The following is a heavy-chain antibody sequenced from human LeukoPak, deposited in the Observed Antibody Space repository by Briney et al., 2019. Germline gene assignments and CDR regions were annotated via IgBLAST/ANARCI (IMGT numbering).Heavy chain of an antibody. CDR3: AGIPVFGVVLHQEPV. Sequence: ASVKVSCKASGGTFSDYALNWVRQAPGQGLEWMGVFIPVLGTANSTQNFQDRVSITADISTNTVYMELSSLRSEDTAVYFCAGIPVFGVVLHQEPVWGKGTTVTVSS. V-gene: IGHV1-69*10. D-gene: IGHD3-3*01. J-gene: IGHJ6*04. CDR1: GGTFSDYA. CDR2: FIPVLGTA.